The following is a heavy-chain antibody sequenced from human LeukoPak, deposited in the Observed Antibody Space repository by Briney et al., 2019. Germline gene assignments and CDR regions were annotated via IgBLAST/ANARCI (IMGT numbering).Heavy chain of an antibody. D-gene: IGHD4-17*01. CDR3: ARFGGDDYGDYFDY. V-gene: IGHV4-31*03. CDR1: GGSISSGGYY. CDR2: IYNSGST. Sequence: PSETLSLTCTVSGGSISSGGYYWSWIRQHPGKGLEWIGYIYNSGSTYYNPSLKSRVTISVDTSKNQFSLKLSSVTAADTAVYYCARFGGDDYGDYFDYWGQGTLVTVSS. J-gene: IGHJ4*02.